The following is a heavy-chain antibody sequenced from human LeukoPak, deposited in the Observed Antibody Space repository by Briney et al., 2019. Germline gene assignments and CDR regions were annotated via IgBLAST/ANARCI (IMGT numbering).Heavy chain of an antibody. V-gene: IGHV3-21*01. Sequence: GGSLRLFCAASGFTFSSYSMHWVRQAPGKGLEWVSYINSSSSYIYYADSVKGRFTISRDNAKNSLYLQMNSLRAEDTAVYYCARPHYYDSSGGRYYYYGMDVWGQGTTVTVSS. J-gene: IGHJ6*02. D-gene: IGHD3-22*01. CDR3: ARPHYYDSSGGRYYYYGMDV. CDR1: GFTFSSYS. CDR2: INSSSSYI.